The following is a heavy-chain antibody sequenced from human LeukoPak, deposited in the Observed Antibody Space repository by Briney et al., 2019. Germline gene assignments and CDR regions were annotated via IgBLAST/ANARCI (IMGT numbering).Heavy chain of an antibody. CDR2: INPNSGGT. V-gene: IGHV1-2*06. D-gene: IGHD2-15*01. CDR3: ARGLGYCSGGSCYYMDV. J-gene: IGHJ6*03. CDR1: GYTFTSYY. Sequence: ASVKVSCKASGYTFTSYYMHWVRQAPGQGLEWMGRINPNSGGTNYAQKFQGRVTMTRDTSISTAYMELSRLRSDDTAVYYCARGLGYCSGGSCYYMDVWGKGTTVTASS.